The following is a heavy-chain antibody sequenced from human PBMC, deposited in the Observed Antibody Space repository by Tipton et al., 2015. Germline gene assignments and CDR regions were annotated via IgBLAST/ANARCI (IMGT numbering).Heavy chain of an antibody. CDR1: GGSISSGSHF. V-gene: IGHV4-61*01. Sequence: TLSLTCTVSGGSISSGSHFWSWIRQPPGKRLEWIGYIFYSGSTYYNPSLKSRVTISIDTSKHQFSLRLSSVTPADTAVYYCARGNTGWPSYFDLWGRGTLAVVSS. CDR2: IFYSGST. D-gene: IGHD6-19*01. CDR3: ARGNTGWPSYFDL. J-gene: IGHJ2*01.